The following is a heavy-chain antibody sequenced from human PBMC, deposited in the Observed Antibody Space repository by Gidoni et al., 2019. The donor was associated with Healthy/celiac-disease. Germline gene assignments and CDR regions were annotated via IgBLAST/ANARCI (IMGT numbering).Heavy chain of an antibody. D-gene: IGHD3-3*01. J-gene: IGHJ3*02. CDR1: GGSLSSSSYY. Sequence: QLQLQESGPGLVKPSETLSLTCTVSGGSLSSSSYYWGWIRQPPGKGLEWIGSIYYSGSTYYNPSLKSRVTISVDTSKNQFSLKLSSVTAADTAVYYCARRDDFWSGYNAFDIWGQGTMVTVSS. CDR2: IYYSGST. CDR3: ARRDDFWSGYNAFDI. V-gene: IGHV4-39*01.